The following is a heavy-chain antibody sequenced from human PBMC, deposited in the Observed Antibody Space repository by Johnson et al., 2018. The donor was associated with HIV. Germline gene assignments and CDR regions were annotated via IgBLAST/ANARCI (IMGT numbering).Heavy chain of an antibody. Sequence: QVQLVESGGGLVQPGGSLRLSCAASGFTFGSYAMHWVRQAPGKGLEWVAFLSYDGSHKYYADSVKGRFTISRYNSKNTLYLQMNSLRPEDTAVYHCARVRSSVPYHYSNYPLGAFDIWGQGTMVTVSS. V-gene: IGHV3-30*04. J-gene: IGHJ3*02. CDR3: ARVRSSVPYHYSNYPLGAFDI. D-gene: IGHD4-11*01. CDR2: LSYDGSHK. CDR1: GFTFGSYA.